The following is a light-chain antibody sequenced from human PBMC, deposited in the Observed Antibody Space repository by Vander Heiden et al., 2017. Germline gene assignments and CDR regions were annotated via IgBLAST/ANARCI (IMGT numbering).Light chain of an antibody. CDR2: GAS. V-gene: IGKV3-20*01. J-gene: IGKJ4*01. Sequence: IVSTQSSGTLSLYPADGATLSCRASESFSSDFVAWYQQTPGQAPSLLFYGASSRATGVPDRFSATASGTDFTLTISRLEPEDFAVYYCHQYGRSPLTFGGGTRVETK. CDR3: HQYGRSPLT. CDR1: ESFSSDF.